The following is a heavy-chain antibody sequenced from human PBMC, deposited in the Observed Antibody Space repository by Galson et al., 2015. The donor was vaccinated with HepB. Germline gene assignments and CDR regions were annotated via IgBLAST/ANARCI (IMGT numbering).Heavy chain of an antibody. J-gene: IGHJ4*02. V-gene: IGHV1-69*13. CDR1: GDTFIRYA. D-gene: IGHD2-8*02. Sequence: SVKVSCKASGDTFIRYAISWVRQAPGQGLEWMGGIIPIFGTTNYAQTFQGRVTITADESTSTAYMELTSLRSEDTAMYYCARTAYSTGREYYCDYWGQGTLATVSS. CDR2: IIPIFGTT. CDR3: ARTAYSTGREYYCDY.